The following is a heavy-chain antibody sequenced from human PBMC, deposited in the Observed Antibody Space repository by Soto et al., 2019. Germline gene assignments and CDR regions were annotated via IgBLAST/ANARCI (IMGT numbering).Heavy chain of an antibody. V-gene: IGHV4-39*01. D-gene: IGHD3-10*01. CDR1: GVSISSSSYY. J-gene: IGHJ5*02. CDR3: ARQALWFGEPYNWFDP. CDR2: IYYSGST. Sequence: SETLSLTCPVSGVSISSSSYYWGWIRQPPGKGLEWIGSIYYSGSTYYNPSLKSRVTISVDTSKNQFSLKLSSVTAADTAVYYCARQALWFGEPYNWFDPWGQGTQVTVSS.